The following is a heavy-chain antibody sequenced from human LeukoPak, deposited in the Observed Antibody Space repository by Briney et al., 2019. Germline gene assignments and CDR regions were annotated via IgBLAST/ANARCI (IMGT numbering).Heavy chain of an antibody. CDR1: GGSISSYY. CDR2: IYTSGST. CDR3: ARDHYRKLAAAIWFDP. Sequence: PSETLPLTCTVSGGSISSYYWSWIRQPAGKGLEWIGRIYTSGSTNYNPSLKSRVTISVDTSKNQFSLKLSSVTAADTAVYYCARDHYRKLAAAIWFDPWGQGTLVTVSS. D-gene: IGHD6-13*01. V-gene: IGHV4-4*07. J-gene: IGHJ5*02.